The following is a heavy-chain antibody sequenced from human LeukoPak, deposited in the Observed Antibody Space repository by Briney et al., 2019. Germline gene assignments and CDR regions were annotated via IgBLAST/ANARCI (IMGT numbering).Heavy chain of an antibody. Sequence: GGSLRLSCAASGFTFTTYAVSWVRQAPGMGLECVAIISYDGSYKHHADSVKGRFTIPRDNSRSTLYLQVNSLTTEDTAVYYCARDQGVVVMITPDYWGQGTLVTVSS. CDR2: ISYDGSYK. D-gene: IGHD3-22*01. CDR3: ARDQGVVVMITPDY. CDR1: GFTFTTYA. V-gene: IGHV3-30*04. J-gene: IGHJ4*02.